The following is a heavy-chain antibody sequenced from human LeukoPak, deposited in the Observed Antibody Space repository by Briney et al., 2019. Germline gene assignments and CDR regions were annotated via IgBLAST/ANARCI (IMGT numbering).Heavy chain of an antibody. CDR2: INIDGSST. J-gene: IGHJ4*02. V-gene: IGHV3-74*01. CDR1: GFTFSSSW. Sequence: GGSLRLSCAASGFTFSSSWMHWVRQAPGKGLVWVSRINIDGSSTYYADSVKGRFTISRDNSKNTLYLQMSSLRAEDTAVYYCAKGYSSSWYGTGFDYWGQGTLVTVSS. CDR3: AKGYSSSWYGTGFDY. D-gene: IGHD6-13*01.